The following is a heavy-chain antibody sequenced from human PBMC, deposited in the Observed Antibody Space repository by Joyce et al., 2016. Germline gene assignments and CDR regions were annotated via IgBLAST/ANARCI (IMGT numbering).Heavy chain of an antibody. D-gene: IGHD2-15*01. CDR2: IDPGDSET. J-gene: IGHJ4*02. CDR1: GYNFNGKW. Sequence: EVQLVQSAAEMKKPGESLKISCQGSGYNFNGKWIGWVRQTPGKGLEWIGFIDPGDSETRYSPTFQGQVTVSADKSTNTAYLEWGSLKASDTAVYFCVRQADYFDSWGQGTPVSVSS. CDR3: VRQADYFDS. V-gene: IGHV5-51*01.